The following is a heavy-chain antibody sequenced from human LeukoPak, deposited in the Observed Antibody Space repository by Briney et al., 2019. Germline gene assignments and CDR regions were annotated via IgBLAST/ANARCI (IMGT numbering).Heavy chain of an antibody. Sequence: GGSLRLSCAASGFTFSSYAMGWVRQAPGKGLEWVSGIVSRGGTTYYADSVKGRFTISRDNSKNTLYLQMNSLRAEDTAVYYCAKFGKKVVVVAAVDLDYWGQGTLVTVSS. J-gene: IGHJ4*02. CDR2: IVSRGGTT. CDR1: GFTFSSYA. D-gene: IGHD2-15*01. V-gene: IGHV3-23*01. CDR3: AKFGKKVVVVAAVDLDY.